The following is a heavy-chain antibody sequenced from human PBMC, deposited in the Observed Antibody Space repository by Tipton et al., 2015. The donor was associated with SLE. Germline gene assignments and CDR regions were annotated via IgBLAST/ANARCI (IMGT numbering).Heavy chain of an antibody. Sequence: QLVQSGGGLVKPGGSLRLSCAASGFTFSDYYMSWIRQAPGKGLEWVSYISSSGSTIYYADSVKGRFTISRDNAKNSLYLQMNSLRAEDTAVYYCAKVPGIAAAAVRAFDIWGQGTMVTVSS. CDR1: GFTFSDYY. CDR2: ISSSGSTI. V-gene: IGHV3-11*01. CDR3: AKVPGIAAAAVRAFDI. J-gene: IGHJ3*02. D-gene: IGHD6-13*01.